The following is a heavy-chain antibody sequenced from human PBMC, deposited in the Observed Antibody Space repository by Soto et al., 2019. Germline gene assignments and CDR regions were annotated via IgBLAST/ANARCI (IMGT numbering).Heavy chain of an antibody. CDR3: ARENRVGTYYFDY. D-gene: IGHD1-26*01. CDR2: IFHTGST. J-gene: IGHJ4*02. CDR1: GDSISSAGYS. V-gene: IGHV4-30-2*06. Sequence: SESMYLTCAVSGDSISSAGYSGTWIRQSPGKGLEWIGYIFHTGSTYYNPSLKSRVTISIDRSENQFSLKLNSVTAADTAVYYCARENRVGTYYFDYWGRGTLVTVSS.